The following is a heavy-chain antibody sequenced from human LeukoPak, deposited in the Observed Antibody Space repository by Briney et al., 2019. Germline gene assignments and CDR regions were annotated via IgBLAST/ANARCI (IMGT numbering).Heavy chain of an antibody. J-gene: IGHJ5*02. V-gene: IGHV3-21*01. Sequence: GGSLRLSFAASGFTFRDYYMNWVRQAPGKGLEWVSSISSSSSYIYYADSVKGRFTISRDNAKNSLYLQMNSLRAEDTAVYYCARVSAFAFDPWGQGTLVTVSS. CDR1: GFTFRDYY. CDR3: ARVSAFAFDP. D-gene: IGHD3-16*01. CDR2: ISSSSSYI.